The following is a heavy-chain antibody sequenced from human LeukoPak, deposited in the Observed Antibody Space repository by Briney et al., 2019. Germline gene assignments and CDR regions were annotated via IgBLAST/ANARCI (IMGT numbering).Heavy chain of an antibody. D-gene: IGHD3-3*01. CDR3: ARDFGLASDPGFDI. V-gene: IGHV4-59*01. CDR2: IYYSGST. Sequence: PSETLSLTCTVSGGSISSYYWSWIRQPPGKGLEWIGYIYYSGSTNYNPSLKSRVTISVDTSKNQFSLKLSSVTAADTAVYYCARDFGLASDPGFDIWGQGTMVTVSS. CDR1: GGSISSYY. J-gene: IGHJ3*02.